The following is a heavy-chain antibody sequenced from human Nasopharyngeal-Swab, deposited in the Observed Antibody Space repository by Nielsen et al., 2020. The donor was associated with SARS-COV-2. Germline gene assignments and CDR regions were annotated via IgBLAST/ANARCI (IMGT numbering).Heavy chain of an antibody. V-gene: IGHV1-46*01. D-gene: IGHD3-22*01. CDR3: ARRGDYYDSSGYMYYFDY. J-gene: IGHJ4*02. Sequence: APVKVSCKASGYTFTSYYMHWVRQAPGQGLEWMGIINPSGGSTSYAQKFQGRVTMTRDTSTSTVYMELSSLRSEDTAVYYCARRGDYYDSSGYMYYFDYWGQGTPVTVSS. CDR1: GYTFTSYY. CDR2: INPSGGST.